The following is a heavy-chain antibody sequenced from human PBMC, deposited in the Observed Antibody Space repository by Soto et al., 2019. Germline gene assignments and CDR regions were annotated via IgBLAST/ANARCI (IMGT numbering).Heavy chain of an antibody. V-gene: IGHV1-69*01. CDR1: GDSFSSYA. D-gene: IGHD3-22*01. J-gene: IGHJ4*02. Sequence: QVQLVQSVAEVKKPGSSVKVSCKASGDSFSSYAISWVRQAPGHGLEWMGRIIPIFGTPNYAQRVEGRVTITAEESTSTANLELSSLRTQDTAVYYCATGGNYYEPSALAYWCQGTLVTVSS. CDR2: IIPIFGTP. CDR3: ATGGNYYEPSALAY.